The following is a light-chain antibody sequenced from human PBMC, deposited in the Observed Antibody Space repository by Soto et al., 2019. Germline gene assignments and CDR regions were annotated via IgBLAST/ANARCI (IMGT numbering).Light chain of an antibody. V-gene: IGLV2-14*01. CDR1: SSDVGGYDY. CDR2: EVS. Sequence: QYALTQPASVSGSPGQSITISCTGTSSDVGGYDYVSWYQQHPGKAPKLMIYEVSHRPSGVSNRFSGSKSGNTASLTISGLQAEDEADYYCSSYTSSRTRVFGGGTKLTVL. J-gene: IGLJ3*02. CDR3: SSYTSSRTRV.